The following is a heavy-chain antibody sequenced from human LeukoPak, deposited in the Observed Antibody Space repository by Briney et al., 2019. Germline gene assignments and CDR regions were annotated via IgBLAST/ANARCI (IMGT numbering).Heavy chain of an antibody. J-gene: IGHJ4*02. D-gene: IGHD5-12*01. CDR1: GFTFSTSW. CDR3: ARGRYSGTPYYFDY. V-gene: IGHV3-7*03. Sequence: GGSLRLSCAASGFTFSTSWMSWVRQVPGKGLEWVANIKKDGSETYYVDSVKGRFTISRDNAKNSLYLQMNSLRAEDTAMYYCARGRYSGTPYYFDYWGQGTPVTVFS. CDR2: IKKDGSET.